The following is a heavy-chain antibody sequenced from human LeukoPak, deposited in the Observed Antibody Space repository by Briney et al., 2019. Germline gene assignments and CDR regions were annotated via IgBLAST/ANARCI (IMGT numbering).Heavy chain of an antibody. CDR3: ARYYDSSGYYPHRFDY. V-gene: IGHV4-39*01. Sequence: SETLSLTCTVSGGSISSRSHYWGWIRQPPGRGLEWIGSIYYSGSTYYNASLKSRVTMSVDTSKNQFSLKLSSVTAADTAVYYCARYYDSSGYYPHRFDYWGQGTLVTVSS. CDR1: GGSISSRSHY. J-gene: IGHJ4*02. D-gene: IGHD3-22*01. CDR2: IYYSGST.